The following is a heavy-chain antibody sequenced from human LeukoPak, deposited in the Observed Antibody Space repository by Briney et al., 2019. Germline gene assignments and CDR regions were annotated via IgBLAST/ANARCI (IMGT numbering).Heavy chain of an antibody. D-gene: IGHD2-15*01. Sequence: GGSLRLSCAASGFTVSSNYMSWVRQAPGKGLEWVSYISSSGSTIYYADSVKGRFTISRDNAKNSLYLQMNSLRAEDTAVYYCARGGDIVVVVAAGWFDPWGQGTLVTVSS. CDR2: ISSSGSTI. CDR1: GFTVSSNY. V-gene: IGHV3-11*01. CDR3: ARGGDIVVVVAAGWFDP. J-gene: IGHJ5*02.